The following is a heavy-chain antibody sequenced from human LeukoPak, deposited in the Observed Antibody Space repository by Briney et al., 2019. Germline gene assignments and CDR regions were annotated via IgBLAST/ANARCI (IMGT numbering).Heavy chain of an antibody. CDR3: ARHGPADSRSYPLDY. CDR2: IYNSVTT. D-gene: IGHD3-10*01. J-gene: IGHJ4*02. Sequence: PSETPSLTCTVSGGSIRGYYWSWIRQPPGKRLEWIAYIYNSVTTNYNPSLKSRLTISVDTSENQISLKLSSVTAADTAVYYCARHGPADSRSYPLDYWGQGTLVTVSS. CDR1: GGSIRGYY. V-gene: IGHV4-59*12.